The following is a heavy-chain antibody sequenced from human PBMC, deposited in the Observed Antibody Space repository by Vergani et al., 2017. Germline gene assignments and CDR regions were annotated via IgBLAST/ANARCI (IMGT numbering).Heavy chain of an antibody. CDR2: ISYDGTQK. CDR3: ATKSCGTPGCQIGYFRE. D-gene: IGHD1-1*01. V-gene: IGHV3-30*03. CDR1: GFTSSSYG. J-gene: IGHJ1*01. Sequence: QVHLVESGGGVVQPGRSLRLSCVVSGFTSSSYGMNWVRQAPGKGLEWVAVISYDGTQKYYEDSVKGRFTISRDNSKSTLYLQMNSLRTEDTAVYYCATKSCGTPGCQIGYFREWGQGTLVTVSS.